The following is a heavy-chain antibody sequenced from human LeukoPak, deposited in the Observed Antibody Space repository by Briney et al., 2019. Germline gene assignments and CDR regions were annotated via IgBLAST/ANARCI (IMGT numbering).Heavy chain of an antibody. CDR3: AKWRYCSGGSCLNDAFDI. CDR2: ISGSGGST. CDR1: GFTFSSYG. J-gene: IGHJ3*02. Sequence: GGSLRLSCATSGFTFSSYGMSWVRQAPGKGLEWVSAISGSGGSTYYADSVKGRFTISRDNSKNTLYLQMNSLRAEDTAVYYCAKWRYCSGGSCLNDAFDIWGQGTMVTVSS. D-gene: IGHD2-15*01. V-gene: IGHV3-23*01.